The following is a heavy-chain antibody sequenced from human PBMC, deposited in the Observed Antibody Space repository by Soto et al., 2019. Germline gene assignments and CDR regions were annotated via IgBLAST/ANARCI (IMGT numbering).Heavy chain of an antibody. Sequence: SETLSLTCTVSGGSISSGDYYWSWIRQPPGKGLEWIGYIYYSGSTYYNPSLKSRVTISVDTSKNQFSLKLSSVTAADTAVYYGERGMLKAIFGVVGFWGKGTKVTV. CDR2: IYYSGST. V-gene: IGHV4-30-4*03. D-gene: IGHD3-3*01. J-gene: IGHJ6*03. CDR3: ERGMLKAIFGVVGF. CDR1: GGSISSGDYY.